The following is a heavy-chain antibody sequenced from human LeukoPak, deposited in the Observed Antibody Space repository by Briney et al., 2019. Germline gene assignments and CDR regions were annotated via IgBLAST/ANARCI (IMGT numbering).Heavy chain of an antibody. CDR1: GFTCSSFE. Sequence: PGGSLRLSCAASGFTCSSFEMNWVRQAPGKGLEWVSYISGSGSTVYYTDSVKGRFTVSRDNAKNSLYLQMNTLRAEDTAVYYCAREGMSYLYLDYWGQGTLVIVSS. CDR2: ISGSGSTV. V-gene: IGHV3-48*03. CDR3: AREGMSYLYLDY. J-gene: IGHJ4*02. D-gene: IGHD3-16*02.